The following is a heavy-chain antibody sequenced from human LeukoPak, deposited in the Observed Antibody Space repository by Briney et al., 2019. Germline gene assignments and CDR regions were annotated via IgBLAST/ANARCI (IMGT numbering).Heavy chain of an antibody. V-gene: IGHV3-73*01. J-gene: IGHJ4*02. Sequence: GGSLRLSCAASGFTFSGSAMHWVRQASGKGLEWVGRIRSKANSYATAYAASVKGRFTISRDDSKNTAYLQMNSLKTEDTAVYYCTSQSQYCSGGSCYSAVGVPIDYWGQGTLVTYSS. D-gene: IGHD2-15*01. CDR3: TSQSQYCSGGSCYSAVGVPIDY. CDR2: IRSKANSYAT. CDR1: GFTFSGSA.